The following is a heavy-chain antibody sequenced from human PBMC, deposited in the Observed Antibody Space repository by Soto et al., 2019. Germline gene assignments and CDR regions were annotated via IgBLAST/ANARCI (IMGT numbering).Heavy chain of an antibody. V-gene: IGHV4-39*07. Sequence: WETLSLTCTVSGGSIRDTIYYWGWIRQPPGKGLEWIGSIHYSGSTHYNPSLKSRVTISIDTSKNQFSLNLSSVTAADTAVYYCARGSPPSDDRSGYYHPYFDYWGQGTLVTVSS. CDR2: IHYSGST. CDR3: ARGSPPSDDRSGYYHPYFDY. J-gene: IGHJ4*02. CDR1: GGSIRDTIYY. D-gene: IGHD3-22*01.